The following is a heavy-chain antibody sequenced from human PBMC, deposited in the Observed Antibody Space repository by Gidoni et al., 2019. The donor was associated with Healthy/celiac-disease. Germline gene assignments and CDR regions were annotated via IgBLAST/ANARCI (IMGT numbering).Heavy chain of an antibody. CDR2: IYPGDSDT. CDR3: ARHRDTLEEPLLDY. CDR1: TYSFTSYW. Sequence: EVQLVQSGAEVQKPGVALKTSCKGSTYSFTSYWIGWVRPMPGKGLEWMGIIYPGDSDTRYSPSFQGQVTISADQSLSPAHLQWSSLKASDTALYYCARHRDTLEEPLLDYWGQGTLVTVPS. J-gene: IGHJ4*02. D-gene: IGHD1-1*01. V-gene: IGHV5-51*01.